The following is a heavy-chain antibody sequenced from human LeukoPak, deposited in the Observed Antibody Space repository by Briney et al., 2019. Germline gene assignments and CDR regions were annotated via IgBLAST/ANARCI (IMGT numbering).Heavy chain of an antibody. Sequence: ASVKVSCKASGYTFTTYGINWVRQAPGQGLEWMGWISAYNGNTNYAQKLQGRVTMTTDTSTSTAYMELRSLRSDGTAVYYCARDYYGSGTYYNGPPDYWGQGTLVTVSS. CDR1: GYTFTTYG. J-gene: IGHJ4*02. V-gene: IGHV1-18*01. D-gene: IGHD3-10*01. CDR3: ARDYYGSGTYYNGPPDY. CDR2: ISAYNGNT.